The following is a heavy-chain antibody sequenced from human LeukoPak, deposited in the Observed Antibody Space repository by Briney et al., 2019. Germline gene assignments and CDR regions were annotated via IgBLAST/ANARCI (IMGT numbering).Heavy chain of an antibody. Sequence: ASVKVSCKASGYTFTSYYMHWVRQAPGQGLEWMGIINPSGGSTSYAQKFQGRVTMTRDTSTSTVYMELSSLRSEDTAVYYCASDQVTGYYNYYYYGMDVWGQGTTVTVSS. V-gene: IGHV1-46*01. CDR3: ASDQVTGYYNYYYYGMDV. CDR1: GYTFTSYY. D-gene: IGHD3-9*01. J-gene: IGHJ6*02. CDR2: INPSGGST.